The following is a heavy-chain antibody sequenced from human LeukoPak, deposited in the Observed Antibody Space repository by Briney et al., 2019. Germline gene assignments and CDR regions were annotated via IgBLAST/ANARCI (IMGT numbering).Heavy chain of an antibody. J-gene: IGHJ4*02. Sequence: SETLSLTCTVSGGSISSSSYYWGWIRQPPGKGLEWIGSIYYSGSTYYNPSLKSRVTISVDTSKNQFSLKLSSVTAADTAVYYCARHSLYDFWSGYYRGVFDYWGQGTLVTVSS. D-gene: IGHD3-3*01. V-gene: IGHV4-39*01. CDR1: GGSISSSSYY. CDR3: ARHSLYDFWSGYYRGVFDY. CDR2: IYYSGST.